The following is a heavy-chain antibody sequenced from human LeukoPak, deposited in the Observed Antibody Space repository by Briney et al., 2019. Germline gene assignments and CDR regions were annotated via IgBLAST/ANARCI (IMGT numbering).Heavy chain of an antibody. D-gene: IGHD5-24*01. J-gene: IGHJ4*02. V-gene: IGHV4-59*01. CDR2: IFYSGST. Sequence: PSETLSLTCTVSGGSIRNYYWSWIRQPPGKGLEWIGYIFYSGSTNYNPSLKSRVTISVDTSKNQFSLKLRSVTAADTAVYYCARAQSNQMATKIWGQGTLVTVSS. CDR3: ARAQSNQMATKI. CDR1: GGSIRNYY.